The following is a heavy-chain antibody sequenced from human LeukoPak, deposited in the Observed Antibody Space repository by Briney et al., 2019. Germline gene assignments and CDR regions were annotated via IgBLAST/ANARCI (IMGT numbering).Heavy chain of an antibody. V-gene: IGHV3-33*01. J-gene: IGHJ4*02. CDR3: AREVQYYDSSGYQGVDY. CDR1: GFTFSSYG. Sequence: PGRSLRLSCAASGFTFSSYGMHWVRQAPGKGLEWVAVIWHDGSNKYYADSVKGRFTISRDNSKNTLYLQMNSLRAEDTAVYYCAREVQYYDSSGYQGVDYWGQGTLVTVSS. CDR2: IWHDGSNK. D-gene: IGHD3-22*01.